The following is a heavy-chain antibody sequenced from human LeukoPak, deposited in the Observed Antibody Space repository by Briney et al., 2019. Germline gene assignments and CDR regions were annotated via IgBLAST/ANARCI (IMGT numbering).Heavy chain of an antibody. CDR2: INHSGST. J-gene: IGHJ6*03. D-gene: IGHD1-1*01. CDR3: ARKPRTTGTTTHSYYYYSYMDV. V-gene: IGHV4-34*01. CDR1: GGSFSGYY. Sequence: PSQTLSLTCAVYGGSFSGYYWSWIRQPPGKALEWIGEINHSGSTNYNPSLKSRVTISVDTSKNKFSLKLSSVTAADTAVYYCARKPRTTGTTTHSYYYYSYMDVWGKGTTVTVSS.